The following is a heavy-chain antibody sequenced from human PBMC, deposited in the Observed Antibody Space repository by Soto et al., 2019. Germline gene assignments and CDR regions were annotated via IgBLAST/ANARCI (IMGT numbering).Heavy chain of an antibody. CDR1: GFTFSSYS. Sequence: GGSLRLSCAASGFTFSSYSMNWVRQAPGKGLEWVSYISSSSSTIYYADSVKGRFTISRDNAKNSLYLQMNSLRAEDTAVYYCARDHTVTTPAFDYWGQGTLVTV. D-gene: IGHD4-4*01. CDR3: ARDHTVTTPAFDY. J-gene: IGHJ4*02. CDR2: ISSSSSTI. V-gene: IGHV3-48*01.